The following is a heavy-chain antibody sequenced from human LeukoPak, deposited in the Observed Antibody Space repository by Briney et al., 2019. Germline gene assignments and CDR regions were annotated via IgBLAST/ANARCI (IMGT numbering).Heavy chain of an antibody. CDR2: IHYSGST. Sequence: SETLSLTCTVSGGSISSYYWSWIRQPPGKGLEWIGYIHYSGSTNYNPSLESRVTISGDTSKNQFSLKLTSVTAADTAVYYCARDGAARPFDYWGQGTLVTVSS. V-gene: IGHV4-59*12. D-gene: IGHD6-6*01. CDR3: ARDGAARPFDY. CDR1: GGSISSYY. J-gene: IGHJ4*02.